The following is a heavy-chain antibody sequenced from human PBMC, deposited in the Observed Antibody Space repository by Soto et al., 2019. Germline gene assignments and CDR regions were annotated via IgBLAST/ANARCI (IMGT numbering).Heavy chain of an antibody. CDR3: ARDGDGYGAFAF. CDR2: IFYSGRT. J-gene: IGHJ4*02. Sequence: QVQLQESGPGLVKPSQTLSLTCSLSGGSISSGGYSWSWIRQHPGKGVEWLGYIFYSGRTFYNPCFKSRVTMSIEASTNQCALNFQSVPAAGTGVYYSARDGDGYGAFAFWVQGTLVTVSS. CDR1: GGSISSGGYS. D-gene: IGHD5-12*01. V-gene: IGHV4-31*03.